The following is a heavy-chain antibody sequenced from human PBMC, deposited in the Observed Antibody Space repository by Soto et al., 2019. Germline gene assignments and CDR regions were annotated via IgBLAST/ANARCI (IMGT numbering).Heavy chain of an antibody. CDR3: AKDRGLAESGRWSHYFYGMDV. D-gene: IGHD1-26*01. Sequence: GGSLRLSCVVSGFTLTNNGMRWVRQAPGQGLEWVAVISSDGSSRYYGDSVRGRFTISRDNSKNTLFLEMNSLRSEDTAVYYCAKDRGLAESGRWSHYFYGMDVWGQGTTVTVSS. J-gene: IGHJ6*02. V-gene: IGHV3-30*18. CDR1: GFTLTNNG. CDR2: ISSDGSSR.